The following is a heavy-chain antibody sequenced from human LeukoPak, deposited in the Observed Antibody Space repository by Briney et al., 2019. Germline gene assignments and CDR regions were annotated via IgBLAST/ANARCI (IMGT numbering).Heavy chain of an antibody. Sequence: GGSLRLSCAASGFTFSSYSMNWVRQAPGKGLEWVSSISSSSSSYIYYADSVKGRFTISRDNAKNSLYLQMNSLRAEDTAVYYCARDAYCSGGSCYFGLDYWGQGTLVTVSS. D-gene: IGHD2-15*01. CDR2: ISSSSSSYI. J-gene: IGHJ4*02. V-gene: IGHV3-21*01. CDR1: GFTFSSYS. CDR3: ARDAYCSGGSCYFGLDY.